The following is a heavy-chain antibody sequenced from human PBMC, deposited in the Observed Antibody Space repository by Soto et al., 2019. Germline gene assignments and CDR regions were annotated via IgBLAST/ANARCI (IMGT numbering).Heavy chain of an antibody. Sequence: PSETLSLTCTVSGGSISDISYCWGWIRQPPGKGLQWIGCMFYSGATYYNPSLKNRVTLSVDTSNNEFSLKLVSVTAPGTAVYYCARNKSGSDWLDPWGQGTLVTVSS. J-gene: IGHJ5*02. CDR2: MFYSGAT. V-gene: IGHV4-39*01. CDR1: GGSISDISYC. CDR3: ARNKSGSDWLDP. D-gene: IGHD2-15*01.